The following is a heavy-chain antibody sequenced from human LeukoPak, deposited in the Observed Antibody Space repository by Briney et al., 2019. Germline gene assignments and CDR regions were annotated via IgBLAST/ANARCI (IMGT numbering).Heavy chain of an antibody. V-gene: IGHV1-2*02. CDR1: GYTLTELS. J-gene: IGHJ4*02. Sequence: ASVKVSCKVSGYTLTELSMHWVRQAPGQGLEWMGWINPNSGGTNYAQKFQGRVTMTRDTSISTAYMELSRLRSDDTAVYYCARDPGGYQLLLQPFDYWGQGTLVTVSS. CDR2: INPNSGGT. CDR3: ARDPGGYQLLLQPFDY. D-gene: IGHD2-2*01.